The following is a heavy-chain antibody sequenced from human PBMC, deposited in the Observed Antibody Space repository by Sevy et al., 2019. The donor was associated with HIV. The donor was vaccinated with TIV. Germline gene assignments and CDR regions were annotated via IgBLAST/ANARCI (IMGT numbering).Heavy chain of an antibody. J-gene: IGHJ4*02. CDR2: IKQDESDK. Sequence: GGSLRLSCAASGFTFTDYWMSWVRQTPGKGLEWVATIKQDESDKYYVDSVKGRFAISRDNGKNSVSLQMNGLRVEDTALYYCAREVGGFNWRPYYFDSWGQGTLVTVSS. CDR3: AREVGGFNWRPYYFDS. CDR1: GFTFTDYW. D-gene: IGHD3-3*01. V-gene: IGHV3-7*01.